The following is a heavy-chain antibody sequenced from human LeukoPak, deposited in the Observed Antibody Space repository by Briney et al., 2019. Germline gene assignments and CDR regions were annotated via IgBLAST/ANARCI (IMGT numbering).Heavy chain of an antibody. Sequence: GGSLRLSCAASGFTFDDYAMHWVRQAPGKGLEWVSGISWNSGSIGYADSVKGRFTISRDNAKNSLYLQMNSLRAEDTAVYYCARGMDVWGQGTTVTVSS. J-gene: IGHJ6*02. CDR1: GFTFDDYA. CDR3: ARGMDV. CDR2: ISWNSGSI. V-gene: IGHV3-9*01.